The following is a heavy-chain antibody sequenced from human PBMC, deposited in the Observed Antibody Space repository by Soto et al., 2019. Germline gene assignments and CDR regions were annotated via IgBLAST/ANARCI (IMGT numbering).Heavy chain of an antibody. D-gene: IGHD2-21*02. J-gene: IGHJ4*02. CDR2: IYYGGSP. CDR3: ARLMGVVTVDY. V-gene: IGHV4-59*08. Sequence: SETLSLTCTVSGGSISSYYWSWIRQPPGKGLEWIGYIYYGGSPYYNPSLKSRVTISVDTSKNHFSLALTSVTAADTAVYYCARLMGVVTVDYWGQGALVTVSS. CDR1: GGSISSYY.